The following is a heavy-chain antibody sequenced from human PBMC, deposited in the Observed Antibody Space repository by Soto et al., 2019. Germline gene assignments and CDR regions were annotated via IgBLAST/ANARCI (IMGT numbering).Heavy chain of an antibody. J-gene: IGHJ5*02. CDR3: ARGMEGATTWFDH. CDR2: IIPILGIA. V-gene: IGHV1-69*02. Sequence: QVQLVQSGAEVKKPGSSVKVSCKASGGTFSSYTISWVRQAPGQGLEWMGRIIPILGIANYAQKFQGRVTITADKSTSTAYMELSSLRSEDTAVYYCARGMEGATTWFDHWGQGTLVTVSS. CDR1: GGTFSSYT. D-gene: IGHD1-26*01.